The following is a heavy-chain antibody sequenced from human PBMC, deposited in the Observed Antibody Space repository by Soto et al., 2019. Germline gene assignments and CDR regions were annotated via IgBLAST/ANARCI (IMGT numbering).Heavy chain of an antibody. J-gene: IGHJ6*02. CDR3: YVFPRDRYYGMDV. V-gene: IGHV4-34*01. CDR1: GGSFSGYY. Sequence: QVQLQQWGAGLLKPSETLSLTCAVYGGSFSGYYWSWIRQPPGKGLEWIGEINHSGSTNYNPSLKSRVTISVDTSKNQFSLKQSSVTAADTAVYYCYVFPRDRYYGMDVWGQGTTVTVSS. D-gene: IGHD3-16*01. CDR2: INHSGST.